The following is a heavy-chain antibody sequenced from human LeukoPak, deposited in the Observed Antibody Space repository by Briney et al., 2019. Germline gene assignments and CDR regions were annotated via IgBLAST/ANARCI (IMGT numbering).Heavy chain of an antibody. CDR3: ARRSDSGSDDGGGYFDY. Sequence: PSETLSLTCTVSGGSIYSTTFYWGWIRQPPGKGLEWIGSMYYDGSTYHNPSLKSRVTISVDTSNNQLSLKLTSVTAADTAVYFCARRSDSGSDDGGGYFDYWGQGTLVTVSS. D-gene: IGHD1-26*01. V-gene: IGHV4-39*01. J-gene: IGHJ4*02. CDR1: GGSIYSTTFY. CDR2: MYYDGST.